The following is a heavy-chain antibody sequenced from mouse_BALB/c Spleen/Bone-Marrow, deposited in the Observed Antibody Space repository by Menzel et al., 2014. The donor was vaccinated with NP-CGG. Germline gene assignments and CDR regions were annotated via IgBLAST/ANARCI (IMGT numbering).Heavy chain of an antibody. CDR1: GYTFTDYW. D-gene: IGHD4-1*01. Sequence: VQLQESGAELVMPGASVKMSCKASGYTFTDYWMHWVKQRPGQGLEWIGAIDTSDSYTSYNQKFKGKATLTVDESSSTAYMQLSSLTSEDSAVYYCASLTGTFDYWGQGTPLTVSS. CDR2: IDTSDSYT. J-gene: IGHJ2*01. V-gene: IGHV1-69*01. CDR3: ASLTGTFDY.